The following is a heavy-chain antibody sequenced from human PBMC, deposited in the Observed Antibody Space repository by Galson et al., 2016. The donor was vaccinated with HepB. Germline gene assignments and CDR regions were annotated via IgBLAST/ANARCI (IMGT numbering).Heavy chain of an antibody. D-gene: IGHD4-17*01. CDR2: INPSDSDI. CDR1: GDTFTTYW. Sequence: QSGAEVKKPGETLKISCQGSGDTFTTYWIGWVRHMPGKGLEWMGIINPSDSDIRYNPSFEGQVTISADKSISTAYLQWTSLKASDTAIYYCARRAYYGAFDACDVWGQGTVVTVS. CDR3: ARRAYYGAFDACDV. J-gene: IGHJ3*01. V-gene: IGHV5-51*01.